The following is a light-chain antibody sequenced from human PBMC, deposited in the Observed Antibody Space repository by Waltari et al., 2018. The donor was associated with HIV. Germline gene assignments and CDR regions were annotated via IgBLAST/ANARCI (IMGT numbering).Light chain of an antibody. V-gene: IGKV3-15*01. CDR2: DAS. CDR3: QQYNNWPPGT. CDR1: QSVSSN. Sequence: EIVMTQSPATLSVSPGERATLSCRASQSVSSNLAWYQQKPGQAPRLLIYDASARATGIPARFSGSWFGTYCTLTISSRQSEDFAVYDCQQYNNWPPGTFGQGAKLEIK. J-gene: IGKJ2*01.